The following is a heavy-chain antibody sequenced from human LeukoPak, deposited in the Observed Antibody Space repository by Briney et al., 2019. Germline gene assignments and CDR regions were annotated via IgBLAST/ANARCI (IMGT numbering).Heavy chain of an antibody. D-gene: IGHD3-22*01. CDR2: ISWNSGSI. Sequence: PGGSLRLSCAASGFTFDDYAMHWVRQAPGKGLEWVSGISWNSGSIGYADSVKGRFTISRDNAKNSLYLQMNSLRAEDTALYYCAKESIGGYDSSGYHVRWFDPWGQGTLVTVSS. V-gene: IGHV3-9*01. CDR1: GFTFDDYA. J-gene: IGHJ5*02. CDR3: AKESIGGYDSSGYHVRWFDP.